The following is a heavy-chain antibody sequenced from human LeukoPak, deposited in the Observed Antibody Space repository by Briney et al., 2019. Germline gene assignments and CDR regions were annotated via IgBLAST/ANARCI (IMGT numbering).Heavy chain of an antibody. Sequence: GGSLRPSCAASGFTFTTYGMNWVRQAPGKGLEWISYLSGRSDSIYYAESVKSRFTISRDNAKNSLYLQMNSLRDEDTAVYYCARDIRYQDSSGYYSFDYWGQGTLVTVSS. CDR1: GFTFTTYG. CDR2: LSGRSDSI. D-gene: IGHD3-22*01. V-gene: IGHV3-48*02. J-gene: IGHJ4*02. CDR3: ARDIRYQDSSGYYSFDY.